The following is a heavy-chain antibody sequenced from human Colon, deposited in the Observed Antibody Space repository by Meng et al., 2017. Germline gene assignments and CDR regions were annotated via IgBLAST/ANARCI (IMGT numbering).Heavy chain of an antibody. D-gene: IGHD2-21*02. CDR1: GASVSSGDYY. CDR3: ARVNGDFDEAWFDP. CDR2: IYYTGNT. J-gene: IGHJ5*02. V-gene: IGHV4-61*08. Sequence: QGPLPQAGPGLGRPSETLSLPCTVSGASVSSGDYYWSWIRQPPGKGLEWLGYIYYTGNTNYNPSLKNRVTISLDTSNNQFSLKLTSMTAADAAIYYCARVNGDFDEAWFDPWGQGTLVTVSS.